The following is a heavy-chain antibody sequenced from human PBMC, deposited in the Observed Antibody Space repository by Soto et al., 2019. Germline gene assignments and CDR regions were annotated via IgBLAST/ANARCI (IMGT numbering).Heavy chain of an antibody. D-gene: IGHD6-19*01. CDR3: ARDRVVAGTYYYYYGMDG. CDR2: ISAYNGNT. Sequence: RASVKVSCKASGYTFTSYGISWVRQAPGQGLEWMGWISAYNGNTNYAQKLQGRVTMTTDTSTSTAYMELRSLRSDDTAVYYCARDRVVAGTYYYYYGMDGRGQGTTVTVSS. V-gene: IGHV1-18*01. CDR1: GYTFTSYG. J-gene: IGHJ6*02.